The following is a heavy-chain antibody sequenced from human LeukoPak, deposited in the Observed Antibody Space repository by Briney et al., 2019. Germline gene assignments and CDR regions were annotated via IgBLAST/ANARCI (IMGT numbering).Heavy chain of an antibody. J-gene: IGHJ4*02. D-gene: IGHD3-10*01. V-gene: IGHV4-30-4*01. CDR3: ARGPQASRYYGSGIETLLDY. CDR2: IYSSGST. Sequence: SQTLSLTCTVSGGSISSGDYYWSWIRQPPGKGLEWIGYIYSSGSTYYNPSLKSRVTISVDTSKNQFSLKLSSVTAADTAVYYCARGPQASRYYGSGIETLLDYWGQGTLVTVSS. CDR1: GGSISSGDYY.